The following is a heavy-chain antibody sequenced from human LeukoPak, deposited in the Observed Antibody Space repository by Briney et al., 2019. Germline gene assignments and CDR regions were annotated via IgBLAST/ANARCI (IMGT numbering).Heavy chain of an antibody. D-gene: IGHD6-13*01. CDR1: GYTFTSYG. J-gene: IGHJ5*02. CDR2: VSAYNGNT. CDR3: ARGSSSWYQGWFDP. V-gene: IGHV1-18*01. Sequence: ASVKVSCKASGYTFTSYGISWVRQAPGQGLEWMGWVSAYNGNTNYAQKLQGRVTMTTDTSTSTAYMELRSLRSDDTAVYYCARGSSSWYQGWFDPWGQGTLVTVSS.